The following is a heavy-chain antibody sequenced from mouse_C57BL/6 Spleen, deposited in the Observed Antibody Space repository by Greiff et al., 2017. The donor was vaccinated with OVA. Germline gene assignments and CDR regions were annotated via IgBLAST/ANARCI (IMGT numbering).Heavy chain of an antibody. V-gene: IGHV5-9*01. Sequence: EVKVVESGGGLVKPGGSLKLSCAASGFTFSSYTMSWVRQTPEKRLEWVATISGGGGNTYYPDSVKGRFTISRDNAKNTLYLQMSSLRSEDTALYYCARHGYYSNYGFAWFAYWGQGTLVTVSA. J-gene: IGHJ3*01. CDR2: ISGGGGNT. CDR3: ARHGYYSNYGFAWFAY. CDR1: GFTFSSYT. D-gene: IGHD2-5*01.